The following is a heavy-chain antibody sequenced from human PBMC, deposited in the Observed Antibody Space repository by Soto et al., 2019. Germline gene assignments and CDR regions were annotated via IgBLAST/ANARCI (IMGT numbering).Heavy chain of an antibody. D-gene: IGHD2-15*01. CDR2: IGGSGVST. J-gene: IGHJ4*02. V-gene: IGHV3-23*01. CDR1: GFTFSSYA. CDR3: AKDTTERGVVAATFDY. Sequence: EVPLLESGGGLVQPGGSLRLSCAASGFTFSSYAMSWVRQAPGTGLEWVSGIGGSGVSTYYADSVKGRFTISRDNSKNTLYLHVDRLRAEDTAVYYCAKDTTERGVVAATFDYWGQGTLVTVSS.